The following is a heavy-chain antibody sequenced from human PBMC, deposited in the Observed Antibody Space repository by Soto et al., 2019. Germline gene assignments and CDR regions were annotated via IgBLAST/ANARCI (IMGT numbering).Heavy chain of an antibody. V-gene: IGHV3-48*01. J-gene: IGHJ4*02. CDR2: ISSSSSTI. Sequence: EVQLVESGGGLVQPGGSLRLSCAASGFTFSSYSMNWVRQAPGKGLEWVSYISSSSSTIYYADSVKGRFTISRDNAKNSLYLQMNSLRAEDTAVYYCARFGVYCSGGSCYTPLEYWGQGTLVTVSS. CDR1: GFTFSSYS. D-gene: IGHD2-15*01. CDR3: ARFGVYCSGGSCYTPLEY.